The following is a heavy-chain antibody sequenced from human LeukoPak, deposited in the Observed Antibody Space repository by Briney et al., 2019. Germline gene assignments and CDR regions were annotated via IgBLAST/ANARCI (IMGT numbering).Heavy chain of an antibody. CDR1: GFTFSSYW. CDR2: INSDGSGT. V-gene: IGHV3-74*01. J-gene: IGHJ5*02. Sequence: GGSLRLSCAASGFTFSSYWMHWVRQAPGKGLVWVSRINSDGSGTSYADSVKGRFTISRDNAKNTLYLQMNSLRAEDTAVYYCASFGRYNWFDPWGQGTLVTVSS. CDR3: ASFGRYNWFDP. D-gene: IGHD3-10*01.